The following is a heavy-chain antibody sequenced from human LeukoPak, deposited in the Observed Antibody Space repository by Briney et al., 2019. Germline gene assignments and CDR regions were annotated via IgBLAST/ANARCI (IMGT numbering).Heavy chain of an antibody. J-gene: IGHJ6*02. CDR1: GFTFSSYA. CDR2: ISYDGSNK. D-gene: IGHD3-10*01. Sequence: GGSLRLSCAASGFTFSSYAMHWVRQAPGKGLEWVAVISYDGSNKYYADSVKGRFTISRDNSKNTLYLQMNSLRAEDTAVYYCARDGSYGSGSYPYYAMDVWGRGTTVTVSS. V-gene: IGHV3-30-3*01. CDR3: ARDGSYGSGSYPYYAMDV.